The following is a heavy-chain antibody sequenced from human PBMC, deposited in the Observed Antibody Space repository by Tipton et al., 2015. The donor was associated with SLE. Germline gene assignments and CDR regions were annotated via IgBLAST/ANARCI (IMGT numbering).Heavy chain of an antibody. J-gene: IGHJ3*02. V-gene: IGHV4-59*12. CDR1: GGSISSFF. Sequence: TLSLTCTVSGGSISSFFWTWIRQTPGKGLEWIGKIYYSGNTIYNPSLKSRVTISVDTSKNQFSLKLTSVTAADTAVFYCARDGGSHDAFDIWGQGTMVTVSS. D-gene: IGHD3-16*01. CDR3: ARDGGSHDAFDI. CDR2: IYYSGNT.